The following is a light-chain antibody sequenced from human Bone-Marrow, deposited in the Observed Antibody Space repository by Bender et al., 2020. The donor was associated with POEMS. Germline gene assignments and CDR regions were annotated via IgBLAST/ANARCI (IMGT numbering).Light chain of an antibody. J-gene: IGLJ3*02. CDR2: EVS. Sequence: QSVLTQPPSASGTPGQRVTISCTGTSSDVGGHNYVSWYQQHPGKAPKLMIYEVSKRPSGVSNRFSGSKSGNTASLTISGLQAEDEADYYCAAWDESLHASWVFGGGTKLTVL. CDR1: SSDVGGHNY. CDR3: AAWDESLHASWV. V-gene: IGLV2-14*01.